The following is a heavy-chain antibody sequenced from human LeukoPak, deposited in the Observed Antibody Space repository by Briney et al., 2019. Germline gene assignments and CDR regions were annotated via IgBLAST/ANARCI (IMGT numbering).Heavy chain of an antibody. CDR2: ITSGGST. CDR1: GFTFSSYA. J-gene: IGHJ4*02. V-gene: IGHV3-23*01. D-gene: IGHD3-16*01. Sequence: GGSLRLSCAASGFTFSSYAMSWVRQAPGKGLEWVSAITSGGSTYSADSVKGRFTISRDNSKNALYLQMNSLRAEDTAVYYCAKISSDYDPGDYLDYWGQGTLVTVSS. CDR3: AKISSDYDPGDYLDY.